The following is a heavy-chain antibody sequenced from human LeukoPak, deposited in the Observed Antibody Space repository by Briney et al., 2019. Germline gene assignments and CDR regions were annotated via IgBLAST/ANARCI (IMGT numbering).Heavy chain of an antibody. CDR1: GFTFSNYM. CDR2: IKSDGITI. Sequence: GGSLRLSCAASGFTFSNYMMHWVRQAPGKGLVWVSRIKSDGITITYADSVKGRFTISRDNAKNTLYLQMNSLRAEDTAVYYCARNGMDVWGQGTTVTVSS. V-gene: IGHV3-74*01. CDR3: ARNGMDV. J-gene: IGHJ6*02.